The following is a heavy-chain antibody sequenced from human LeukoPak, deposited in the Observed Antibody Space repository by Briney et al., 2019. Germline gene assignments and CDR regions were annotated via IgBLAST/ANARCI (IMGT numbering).Heavy chain of an antibody. J-gene: IGHJ4*02. V-gene: IGHV4-59*01. CDR2: ISYSGTT. CDR1: GGSFSGYY. Sequence: SETLSLTCAVYGGSFSGYYWSWIRQPPGKGLEWIGYISYSGTTNYHPSLKSRVTISVDTSKNQFSLKLSSVTAADTAVFYCARSSCSDTSCWRGYFDYWGQGTLVTVSS. D-gene: IGHD2-2*01. CDR3: ARSSCSDTSCWRGYFDY.